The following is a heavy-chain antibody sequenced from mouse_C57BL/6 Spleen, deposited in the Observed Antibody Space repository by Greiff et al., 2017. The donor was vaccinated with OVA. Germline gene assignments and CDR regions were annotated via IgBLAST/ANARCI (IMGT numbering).Heavy chain of an antibody. V-gene: IGHV6-3*01. Sequence: EVMLVESGGGFVPPGGSMKLSCVSSLFPFLTSWMTFFRQSPEKGLDCVAQIRLKSDNYATHYAESVKGRFTISSDDSKSSVYLQMNKLRAEDTGIYYCKEEYGRWNYFDYWGQGTTLTVSS. CDR2: IRLKSDNYAT. D-gene: IGHD1-1*01. J-gene: IGHJ2*01. CDR1: LFPFLTSW. CDR3: KEEYGRWNYFDY.